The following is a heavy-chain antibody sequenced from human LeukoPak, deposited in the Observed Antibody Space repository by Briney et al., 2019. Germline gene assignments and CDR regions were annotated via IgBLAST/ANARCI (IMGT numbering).Heavy chain of an antibody. CDR3: ARLWHWRDLDWFDP. D-gene: IGHD1-1*01. CDR1: GFTFSSYW. Sequence: PGGSLRLSCAASGFTFSSYWMSWVRQAPGKGLEWVANIKQDGSEKYYVDSVKGRFTISRDNAKNSLYLQMNSLRAEDTAVYYCARLWHWRDLDWFDPWGQGTLVTVSS. V-gene: IGHV3-7*01. CDR2: IKQDGSEK. J-gene: IGHJ5*02.